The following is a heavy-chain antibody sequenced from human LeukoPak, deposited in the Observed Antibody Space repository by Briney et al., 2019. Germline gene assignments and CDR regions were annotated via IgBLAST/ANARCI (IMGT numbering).Heavy chain of an antibody. Sequence: GGSLRLSCAASGFTFDTYAMSWVRQAPGKGLEWVSALSSSGDRKYYADSVKGRFTISRDNSKNTLYLHMNSLRAEDTAVYYCAKERGDRSGAFDYWGQGTLVTVSS. V-gene: IGHV3-23*01. J-gene: IGHJ4*02. CDR1: GFTFDTYA. CDR3: AKERGDRSGAFDY. D-gene: IGHD3-10*01. CDR2: LSSSGDRK.